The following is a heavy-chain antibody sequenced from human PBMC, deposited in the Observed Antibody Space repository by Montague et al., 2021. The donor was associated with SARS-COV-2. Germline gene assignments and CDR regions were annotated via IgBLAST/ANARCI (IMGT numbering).Heavy chain of an antibody. Sequence: SLRLSCAASGFTFSSYAMNWVRQAPGKGLEWILSIGDSGVTIYYADSVKGRFTISRDNSKNSLYLQINSLRAEDTAVYYCAREVDLRHGDCNDYWGQGTLVTVSS. CDR2: IGDSGVTI. J-gene: IGHJ4*02. CDR1: GFTFSSYA. V-gene: IGHV3-48*03. CDR3: AREVDLRHGDCNDY. D-gene: IGHD2-21*02.